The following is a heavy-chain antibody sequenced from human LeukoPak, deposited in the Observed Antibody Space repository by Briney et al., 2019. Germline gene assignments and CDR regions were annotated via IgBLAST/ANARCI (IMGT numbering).Heavy chain of an antibody. CDR2: ISYDGSRK. J-gene: IGHJ4*02. CDR3: ARKSVRYYFDY. Sequence: GTSLRLSCAASGFTFSNYAMHWVRQAPGKGLDCVALISYDGSRKHYADSVKGRFTISRDNAKNSLYLQMNSLRAEDTAVYYCARKSVRYYFDYWGQGTLVTVSS. V-gene: IGHV3-30-3*01. CDR1: GFTFSNYA.